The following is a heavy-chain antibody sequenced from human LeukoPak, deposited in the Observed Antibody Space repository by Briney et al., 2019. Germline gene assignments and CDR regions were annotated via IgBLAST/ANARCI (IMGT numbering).Heavy chain of an antibody. V-gene: IGHV4-39*01. CDR2: IYYSGST. CDR3: ASPRRYYGDYYSY. CDR1: GGSISSSSYY. D-gene: IGHD4-17*01. Sequence: SETLSLTCTVSGGSISSSSYYWGWIRQPPGMGLEWIGSIYYSGSTYYNPSLKSRVTISVDTSKNQFSLKLSSVTAADTAVYYCASPRRYYGDYYSYWGQGTLVTVSS. J-gene: IGHJ4*02.